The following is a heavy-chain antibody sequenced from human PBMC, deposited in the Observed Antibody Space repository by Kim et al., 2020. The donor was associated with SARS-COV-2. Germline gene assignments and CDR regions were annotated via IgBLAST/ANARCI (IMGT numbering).Heavy chain of an antibody. D-gene: IGHD6-13*01. J-gene: IGHJ4*02. CDR3: ARDFYSSNPLGY. V-gene: IGHV1-18*01. Sequence: NYAQKLQGRVTMTTDTSTSTAYMALRSLRSDDTTVYYCARDFYSSNPLGYWGQGTLVTVSS.